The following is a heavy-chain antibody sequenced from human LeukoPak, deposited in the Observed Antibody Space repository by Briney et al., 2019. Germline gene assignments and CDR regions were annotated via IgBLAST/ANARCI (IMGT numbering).Heavy chain of an antibody. D-gene: IGHD3-10*02. CDR1: GFSFSGYY. CDR3: ARPYYGRTYYYGLDV. J-gene: IGHJ6*02. V-gene: IGHV3-11*01. Sequence: PGGSLRLSCAASGFSFSGYYMSWIRQAPGKGLEWVSYISSSGSTIYYADSVKGRFTISRDNAKNSLYLQMNSLRAEDTAVYYCARPYYGRTYYYGLDVWGQGTTVTVSS. CDR2: ISSSGSTI.